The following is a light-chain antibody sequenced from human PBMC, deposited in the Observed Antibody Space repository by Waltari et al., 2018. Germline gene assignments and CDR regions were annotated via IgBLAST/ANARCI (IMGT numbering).Light chain of an antibody. CDR2: ATS. CDR1: QSVFYSARNKNS. Sequence: DIVMTQSPDPLAVSLGEWATLNCQSSQSVFYSARNKNSLSWYQQKPGQPPKLLIYATSTRESGVPDRFSGSGSGTDFTLTISSLQAEDVAVYFCHQYYTYPLTFGGGTKVEIK. V-gene: IGKV4-1*01. J-gene: IGKJ4*01. CDR3: HQYYTYPLT.